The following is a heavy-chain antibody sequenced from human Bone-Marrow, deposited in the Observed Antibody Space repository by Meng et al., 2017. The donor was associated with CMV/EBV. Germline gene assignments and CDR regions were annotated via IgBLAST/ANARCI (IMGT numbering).Heavy chain of an antibody. D-gene: IGHD5-12*01. J-gene: IGHJ4*02. V-gene: IGHV3-7*04. CDR2: IKQDGSEK. CDR3: ARGQAAGGYVYIDY. CDR1: GFTFSSYW. Sequence: GESLKISCAASGFTFSSYWMSWVRQAPGKGLEWVANIKQDGSEKYYVDSVKGRFTISRDNAKNSLYLQMNSLRAEDTAVYYCARGQAAGGYVYIDYWGQGTLVTVSS.